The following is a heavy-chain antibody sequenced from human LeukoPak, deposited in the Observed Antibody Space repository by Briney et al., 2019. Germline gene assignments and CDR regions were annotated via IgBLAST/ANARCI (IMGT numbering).Heavy chain of an antibody. J-gene: IGHJ5*02. Sequence: GFLSLSCAASGFTFSGYWMSWVRQAPGKGLEWGANIKQDGSEMNYVDSVKGRFTISRDNAKNSLYLQMNSRGAEDTAVYYCARAILTGIDWFDPWGQGTLVTVSS. CDR2: IKQDGSEM. CDR3: ARAILTGIDWFDP. CDR1: GFTFSGYW. V-gene: IGHV3-7*01. D-gene: IGHD3-9*01.